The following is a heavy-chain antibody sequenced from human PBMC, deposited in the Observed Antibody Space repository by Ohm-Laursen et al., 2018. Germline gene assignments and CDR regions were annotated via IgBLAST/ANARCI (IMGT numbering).Heavy chain of an antibody. V-gene: IGHV3-7*01. CDR3: AINRGLDV. CDR1: GFIFSSYW. Sequence: SLRLSCSAPGFIFSSYWMSWVRQAPGKGLEWVANIKEDGSEKSYAGSVRGRFTISRDNAENSLYLQMNSLRADDTAVYYCAINRGLDVWGQGTTVTVSS. J-gene: IGHJ6*02. CDR2: IKEDGSEK.